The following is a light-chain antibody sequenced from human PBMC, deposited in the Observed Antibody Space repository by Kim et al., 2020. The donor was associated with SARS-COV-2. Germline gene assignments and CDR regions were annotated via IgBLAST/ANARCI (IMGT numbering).Light chain of an antibody. CDR2: DTS. V-gene: IGKV3D-20*01. J-gene: IGKJ1*01. Sequence: EIVLTQSPATLSLSPGERATLSCGASQSIRSSYLAWYQQRPGLAPRLLIYDTSTRATGIPDRFSGSGSGTDFTLTISRLEPEDFAEYYCQLYSSAPQAFGPGTRVDIK. CDR3: QLYSSAPQA. CDR1: QSIRSSY.